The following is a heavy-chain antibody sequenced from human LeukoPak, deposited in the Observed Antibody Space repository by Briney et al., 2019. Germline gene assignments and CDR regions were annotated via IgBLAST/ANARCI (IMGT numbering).Heavy chain of an antibody. J-gene: IGHJ5*02. CDR2: INSDGSST. D-gene: IGHD6-19*01. CDR1: GFTFSSYW. V-gene: IGHV3-74*01. Sequence: GGSLRLSCAASGFTFSSYWMHWVRQAPGKGLVWVSRINSDGSSTSYADSVKGRFTISRDNAKNTLYLQMNSLRAEDTAVYYCARDFVAVAGTLFWSGSSENWFDPWGQGTLVTVSS. CDR3: ARDFVAVAGTLFWSGSSENWFDP.